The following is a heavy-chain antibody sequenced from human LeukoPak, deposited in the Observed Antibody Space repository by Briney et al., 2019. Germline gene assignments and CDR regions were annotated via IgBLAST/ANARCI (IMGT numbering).Heavy chain of an antibody. J-gene: IGHJ5*01. CDR2: INQSGST. CDR3: ARLPIVVVPASGFDS. CDR1: VGSFSGYY. V-gene: IGHV4-34*01. D-gene: IGHD2-2*01. Sequence: PSETLSLTCAVYVGSFSGYYWTWIRQSPGKGLEWIGDINQSGSTNYNASLKSRVTISVDTSKNQFSLKLTSVTAADTAVYYCARLPIVVVPASGFDSWGQGTLVTVSS.